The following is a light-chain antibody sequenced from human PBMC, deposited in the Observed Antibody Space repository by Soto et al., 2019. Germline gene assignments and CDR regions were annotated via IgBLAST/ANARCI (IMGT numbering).Light chain of an antibody. CDR1: PSVANF. J-gene: IGKJ5*01. CDR2: GAF. V-gene: IGKV3-11*01. CDR3: QQRNIWPPVT. Sequence: EIVLTQSPATLSLSPWERATLSCRASPSVANFVAWYQQKPGQAPRLLIYGAFNRATGIPARFSGSGSGTDFTLTISSLEPEDSAVYYCQQRNIWPPVTFGRGTRLEIK.